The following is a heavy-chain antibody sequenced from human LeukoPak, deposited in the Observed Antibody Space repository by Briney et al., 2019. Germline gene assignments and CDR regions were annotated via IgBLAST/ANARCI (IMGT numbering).Heavy chain of an antibody. D-gene: IGHD6-13*01. CDR3: ARTLYIAAAPGGFDY. CDR1: GYTFTGHY. J-gene: IGHJ4*02. V-gene: IGHV1-2*02. CDR2: INPKNAAT. Sequence: ASVKVSCKASGYTFTGHYIHWVRQAPGQGLEWMGWINPKNAATNYAQKFQGRVTMTRDTPTGTVYMELNTLRYDDTAVYYCARTLYIAAAPGGFDYWGQGTLVTVSS.